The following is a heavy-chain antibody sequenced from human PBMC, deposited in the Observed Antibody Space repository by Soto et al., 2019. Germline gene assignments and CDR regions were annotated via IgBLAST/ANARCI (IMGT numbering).Heavy chain of an antibody. V-gene: IGHV3-23*01. CDR2: MSGTGGTT. Sequence: GGSLRLSCAASGFTFSNYPMSWVRQAPGKGLEWVSGMSGTGGTTYYADSVKGRFTISRDNSKNTLYLQTDGLRAEDTAVYYCAKNGPTATYYYYMDVWGKGTTVTVSS. CDR3: AKNGPTATYYYYMDV. CDR1: GFTFSNYP. D-gene: IGHD2-21*02. J-gene: IGHJ6*03.